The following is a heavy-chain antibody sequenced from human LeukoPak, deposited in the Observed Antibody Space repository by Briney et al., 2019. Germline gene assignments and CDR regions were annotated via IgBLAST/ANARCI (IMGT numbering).Heavy chain of an antibody. CDR1: GFTFSSYG. Sequence: GGSLRLSCAASGFTFSSYGMRWVRQAPGKGLEWVSAMSSSDDGRYYAASVRGRLTISRDTSRSTLYLQMNSLRAEDAAVYYCAKAPVTSCRGAFCYPFDYWGQGTLVTVSS. V-gene: IGHV3-23*01. CDR2: MSSSDDGR. J-gene: IGHJ4*02. D-gene: IGHD2-15*01. CDR3: AKAPVTSCRGAFCYPFDY.